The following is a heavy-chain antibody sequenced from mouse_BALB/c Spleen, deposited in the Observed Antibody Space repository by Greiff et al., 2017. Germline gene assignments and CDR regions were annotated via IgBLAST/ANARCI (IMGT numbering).Heavy chain of an antibody. D-gene: IGHD4-1*01. CDR3: ITGDYFDY. Sequence: LKQPGSELVRPGASVKLSCKASGYTFTSYWMHWVKQRPGQGLEWIGNIYPGSGSTNYDEKFKSKATLTVDTSSSTAYMQLSSLTSEDSAVYYSITGDYFDYWGQGTTLTVSS. V-gene: IGHV1S22*01. CDR2: IYPGSGST. CDR1: GYTFTSYW. J-gene: IGHJ2*01.